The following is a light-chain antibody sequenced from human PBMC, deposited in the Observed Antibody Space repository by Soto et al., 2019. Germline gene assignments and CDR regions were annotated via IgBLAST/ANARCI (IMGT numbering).Light chain of an antibody. CDR2: ATS. J-gene: IGKJ3*01. CDR3: QKYNWPPFT. CDR1: QGISNY. V-gene: IGKV1-27*01. Sequence: DIQMTRSPSSLAASVGDRVTISCRASQGISNYLAWYQQKPGKAPKLLIYATSTLQSGVSSRFTGSGSGTDFTLTISSLQPEDVATYYCQKYNWPPFTFGPGTKVDI.